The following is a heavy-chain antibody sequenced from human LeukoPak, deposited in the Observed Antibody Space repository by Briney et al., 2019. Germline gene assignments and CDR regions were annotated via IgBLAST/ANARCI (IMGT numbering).Heavy chain of an antibody. CDR3: ARDRPIAVAGAPLNY. D-gene: IGHD6-19*01. CDR2: ISANNGNT. CDR1: DYTFTTYG. Sequence: ASVKVSCKASDYTFTTYGINWVRQAPGQGLEWMGCISANNGNTNYAQKFQGRVTMTTDTSTSTAYMELRSLRSEHTAVYYCARDRPIAVAGAPLNYWGQGTLVTVSS. V-gene: IGHV1-18*01. J-gene: IGHJ4*02.